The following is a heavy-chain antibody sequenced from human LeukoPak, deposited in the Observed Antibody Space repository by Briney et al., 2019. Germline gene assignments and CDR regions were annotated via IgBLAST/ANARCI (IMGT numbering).Heavy chain of an antibody. J-gene: IGHJ4*02. CDR3: ARVKNYYDSSGYYYPCFDY. CDR1: GGTFSSYA. V-gene: IGHV1-69*05. CDR2: IIPIFGTA. Sequence: GASVKVSCKASGGTFSSYAISWVRQAPGQGLEWMGGIIPIFGTANYAQKFQGRVTITTDESTSTAYMELSSLRSEDTAVYYCARVKNYYDSSGYYYPCFDYWGQGTLVTVSS. D-gene: IGHD3-22*01.